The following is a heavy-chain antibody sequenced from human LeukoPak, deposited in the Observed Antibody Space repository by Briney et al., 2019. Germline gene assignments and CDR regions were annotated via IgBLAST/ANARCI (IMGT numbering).Heavy chain of an antibody. CDR1: GGSISSGGYY. J-gene: IGHJ4*02. CDR2: IYHSGST. V-gene: IGHV4-30-2*01. D-gene: IGHD1/OR15-1a*01. CDR3: ARNKGAHYFDY. Sequence: SETLSLTCTVSGGSISSGGYYWSWIRQPPGKGLEWIGYIYHSGSTYYNPSLKSRVTISVDRSKNQFSLKLSSVTAADTAVYYCARNKGAHYFDYWGQGTLVTVSS.